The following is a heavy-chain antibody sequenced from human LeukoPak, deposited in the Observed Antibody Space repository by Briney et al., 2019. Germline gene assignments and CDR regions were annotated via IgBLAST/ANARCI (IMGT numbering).Heavy chain of an antibody. J-gene: IGHJ4*02. CDR3: ASPRQNYYDSSGYYSY. Sequence: SETLSLTCTVSGGSISSYYWSWIRQPPGKGLEWIGYIYYSGSTYYNPSLKSRVTISVDTSKNQFSLKLSSVTAADTAVYYCASPRQNYYDSSGYYSYWGQGTLVTVSS. D-gene: IGHD3-22*01. CDR1: GGSISSYY. V-gene: IGHV4-59*12. CDR2: IYYSGST.